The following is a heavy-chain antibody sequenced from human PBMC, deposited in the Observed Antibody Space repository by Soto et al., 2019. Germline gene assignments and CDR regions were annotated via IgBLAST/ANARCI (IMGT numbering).Heavy chain of an antibody. J-gene: IGHJ4*02. Sequence: QLVESGGGLVQPGGSLRLSCAASGFTFSDYPMNWVRQAPGKGLEWVSSIRTISSAIYFADSVRGRFTISRDNARNSLYLQMTSLRDEDTAVYYCARETPSFDSWDQGTLVTVSS. V-gene: IGHV3-48*02. CDR1: GFTFSDYP. D-gene: IGHD2-15*01. CDR3: ARETPSFDS. CDR2: IRTISSAI.